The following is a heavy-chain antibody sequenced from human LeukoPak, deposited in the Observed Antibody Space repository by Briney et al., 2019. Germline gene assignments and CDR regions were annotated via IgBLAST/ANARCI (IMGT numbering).Heavy chain of an antibody. D-gene: IGHD2-2*02. V-gene: IGHV4-39*01. Sequence: SETLSLTCTVSGGSISSSSYYWGWIRQPPGKGLEWIGSIYYSGSTYYNPSLKSRVTISVDTSKNQFSLKLSSVTAADTAVYYCARRRIVVVPAAIGMRAFDIWGQGTMVTVSS. CDR1: GGSISSSSYY. CDR3: ARRRIVVVPAAIGMRAFDI. CDR2: IYYSGST. J-gene: IGHJ3*02.